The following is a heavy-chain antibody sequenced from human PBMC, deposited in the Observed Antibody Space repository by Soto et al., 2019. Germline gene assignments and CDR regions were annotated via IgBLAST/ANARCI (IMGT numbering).Heavy chain of an antibody. CDR1: GFTFIRYS. D-gene: IGHD2-15*01. Sequence: GGSLRLSCAASGFTFIRYSMNWVRQAPGRGLEWVAAISGTSDYIYYADSVKGRFTISRDNAKTSLYIQMNSLRAEDTAVYYCARDHRYCSGSSCRPYYYYYGMDVWGQGTTVTVSS. CDR2: ISGTSDYI. CDR3: ARDHRYCSGSSCRPYYYYYGMDV. J-gene: IGHJ6*02. V-gene: IGHV3-21*01.